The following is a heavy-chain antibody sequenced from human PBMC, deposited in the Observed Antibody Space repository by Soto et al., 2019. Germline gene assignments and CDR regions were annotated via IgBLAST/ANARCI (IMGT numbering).Heavy chain of an antibody. CDR2: IYYSGST. Sequence: SETLSLTCTVSGGSISSYYWSWFRQPPGKGLEWTGYIYYSGSTNYNPSLKSRVTISVDMSKNQFSLKLSSVTAADTAVYYCARRAGIKIDDWGQGTLVTVSS. V-gene: IGHV4-59*01. D-gene: IGHD6-19*01. CDR1: GGSISSYY. J-gene: IGHJ4*02. CDR3: ARRAGIKIDD.